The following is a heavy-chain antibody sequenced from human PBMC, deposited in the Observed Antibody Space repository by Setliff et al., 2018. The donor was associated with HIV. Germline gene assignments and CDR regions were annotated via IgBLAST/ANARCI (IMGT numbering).Heavy chain of an antibody. Sequence: GGSLRLSCAASGFTFSSYWMSWVRQAPGKGLEWVANIKQEGSEKYYVESVKGRFTISRDNAKYSLYLQMNTLRFEDTAVYYCMYGGRTSTTHWGQGTLVTVSS. D-gene: IGHD2-15*01. J-gene: IGHJ4*02. V-gene: IGHV3-7*01. CDR3: MYGGRTSTTH. CDR1: GFTFSSYW. CDR2: IKQEGSEK.